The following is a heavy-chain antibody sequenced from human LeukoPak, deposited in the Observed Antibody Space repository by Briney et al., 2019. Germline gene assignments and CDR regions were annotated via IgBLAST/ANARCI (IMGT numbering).Heavy chain of an antibody. D-gene: IGHD1-14*01. CDR2: IFYSGTT. V-gene: IGHV4-59*01. J-gene: IGHJ3*02. CDR3: ARTNQIDEKAFDI. Sequence: SETLSLTCTVSGGAISGYYWSWIRQPPGKGLEWIGYIFYSGTTNYNRSLKSRVTISVDTSKKRFSLKLSSVTAADTAVYYCARTNQIDEKAFDIWGQGTMVTVSP. CDR1: GGAISGYY.